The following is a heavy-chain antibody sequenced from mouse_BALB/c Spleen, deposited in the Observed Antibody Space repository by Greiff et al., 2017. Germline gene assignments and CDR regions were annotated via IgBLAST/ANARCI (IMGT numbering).Heavy chain of an antibody. Sequence: QVQLKESGPGLVAPSQSLSITCTVSGFSLTGYGVNWVRQPPGKGLEWLGMIWGDGSTDYNSALKSRLSISKDNSTSQVFLKMNSLQTDDTARYYCARDYYGSGTWFAYGGQGTLVTVSA. D-gene: IGHD1-1*01. V-gene: IGHV2-6-7*01. CDR1: GFSLTGYG. J-gene: IGHJ3*01. CDR2: IWGDGST. CDR3: ARDYYGSGTWFAY.